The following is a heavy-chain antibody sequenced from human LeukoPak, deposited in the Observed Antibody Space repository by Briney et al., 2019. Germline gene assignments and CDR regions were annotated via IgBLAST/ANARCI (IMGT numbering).Heavy chain of an antibody. CDR1: GFIFSSYS. J-gene: IGHJ4*02. D-gene: IGHD1-26*01. CDR3: ARARLVGATSLDY. Sequence: GGSLRLSCAASGFIFSSYSMNWVRQAPGKGLEWVSYISSSSSTIYYADSVKGRFTISRDNAKNSLYLQMNSLRAEDTAVYYCARARLVGATSLDYWGQGTLVTVSS. V-gene: IGHV3-48*01. CDR2: ISSSSSTI.